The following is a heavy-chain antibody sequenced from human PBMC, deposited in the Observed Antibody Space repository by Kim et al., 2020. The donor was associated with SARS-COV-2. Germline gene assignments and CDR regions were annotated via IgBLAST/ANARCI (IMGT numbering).Heavy chain of an antibody. CDR1: GFTFSIYG. J-gene: IGHJ4*02. D-gene: IGHD3-22*01. Sequence: GGSLRLSYAASGFTFSIYGMNWVRQAPGMGLEWVSAFSGSGGTTYYADSVKGRFTISRDDSKNTLFLQMNSLRAADTAVYYCARSRSSGYYWDFDCWGQGTLVTVSS. V-gene: IGHV3-23*01. CDR3: ARSRSSGYYWDFDC. CDR2: FSGSGGTT.